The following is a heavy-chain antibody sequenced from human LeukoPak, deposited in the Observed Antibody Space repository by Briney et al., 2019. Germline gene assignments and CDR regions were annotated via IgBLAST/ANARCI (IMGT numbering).Heavy chain of an antibody. CDR1: GGTFSSYA. D-gene: IGHD1-14*01. V-gene: IGHV1-69*05. J-gene: IGHJ5*02. CDR2: IIPIFGTA. CDR3: ARFRGVITSNNWFDP. Sequence: GASVKVSCKASGGTFSSYAISWVRQAPGQGLELMGGIIPIFGTANYAQKFQGRFTITTDDSTSTAYMELSSLRSEDTAVYYCARFRGVITSNNWFDPWGQGTLVTVSS.